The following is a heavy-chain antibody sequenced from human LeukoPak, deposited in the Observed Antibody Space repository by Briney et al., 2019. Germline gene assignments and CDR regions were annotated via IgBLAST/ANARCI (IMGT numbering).Heavy chain of an antibody. CDR2: IDHSDSYT. D-gene: IGHD3-10*01. CDR1: GYIFSTYW. V-gene: IGHV5-10-1*01. CDR3: ARLNYYGSGSYSHDY. J-gene: IGHJ4*02. Sequence: GESLKISCKGSGYIFSTYWISWVRPMPGKGLEWMGRIDHSDSYTKYSPSFQGLVTLSADKSISTAYLQWRSLVASDTAMYYCARLNYYGSGSYSHDYWGQGTLVTVSS.